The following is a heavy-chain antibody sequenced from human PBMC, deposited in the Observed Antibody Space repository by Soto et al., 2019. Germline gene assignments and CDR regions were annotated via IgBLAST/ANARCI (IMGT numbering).Heavy chain of an antibody. CDR2: INHSGST. V-gene: IGHV4-34*01. CDR1: GGSFGGYD. J-gene: IGHJ4*02. CDR3: AREVRVSYYGPGSYYWLARRYFDY. D-gene: IGHD3-10*01. Sequence: PSETLCLTCAVYGGSFGGYDWSWIRQPPGKGLEWIGEINHSGSTNYNPSLKSRVTISVDTSKNQFSLKLSSVTAADTAVYYCAREVRVSYYGPGSYYWLARRYFDYWGQGTLVTVSS.